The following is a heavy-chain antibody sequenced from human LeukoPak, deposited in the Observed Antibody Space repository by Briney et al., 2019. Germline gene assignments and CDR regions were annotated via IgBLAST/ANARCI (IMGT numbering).Heavy chain of an antibody. CDR2: IYYSGST. D-gene: IGHD4-17*01. Sequence: GSLRLSCAASGFSFNSYSMNWVRQPPGKGLEWIGEIYYSGSTNYNPSLKSRVTISVDKSKNQFSLKLSSVTAADTAVYYCARVGNYGDYVGYWGQGTLVTVSS. CDR1: GFSFNSYS. V-gene: IGHV4-4*02. CDR3: ARVGNYGDYVGY. J-gene: IGHJ4*02.